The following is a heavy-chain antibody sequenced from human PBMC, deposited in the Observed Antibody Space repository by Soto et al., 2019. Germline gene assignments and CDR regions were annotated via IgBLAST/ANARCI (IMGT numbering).Heavy chain of an antibody. CDR2: IHYTGST. CDR1: GCSITTNNYR. Sequence: WETLSLPCIPSGCSITTNNYRWGWHPQPPGKGLEWIASIHYTGSTYYNPSLKSRVTISVDTSKNQFSLKLSSVTAADTAVYYCARLDGNSADYYYGMDVWGQGTTVTVSS. V-gene: IGHV4-39*01. J-gene: IGHJ6*02. D-gene: IGHD6-19*01. CDR3: ARLDGNSADYYYGMDV.